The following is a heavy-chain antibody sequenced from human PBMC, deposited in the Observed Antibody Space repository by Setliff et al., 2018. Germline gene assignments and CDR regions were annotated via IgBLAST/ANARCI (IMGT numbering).Heavy chain of an antibody. J-gene: IGHJ4*02. Sequence: PGGSLRLSCAASGFTFSSHWMAWVRQAPGGGLEWVANIKHDGSEKYSVDSVKGRFTISRDTAKNSLSLQMNSLRAEDTAVYYCTRSTSGAFDYWGQGALVTVSS. CDR1: GFTFSSHW. D-gene: IGHD2-2*01. CDR2: IKHDGSEK. CDR3: TRSTSGAFDY. V-gene: IGHV3-7*01.